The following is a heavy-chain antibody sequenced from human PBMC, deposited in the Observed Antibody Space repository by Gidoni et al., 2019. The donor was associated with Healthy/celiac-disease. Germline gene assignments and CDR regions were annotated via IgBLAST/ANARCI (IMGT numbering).Heavy chain of an antibody. V-gene: IGHV3-49*03. J-gene: IGHJ4*02. D-gene: IGHD6-19*01. CDR1: GFTFGDYA. CDR2: IRSKAYGGTT. Sequence: EVQLVESGGGLVQPGRSLRLSCTASGFTFGDYAMSWFRQAPGKGLEWVGFIRSKAYGGTTEYAASVKGRFTISRDDSKSIAYLQMNSLKTEDTAVYYCTRVRLVAVAGFFDYWGQGTLVTVSS. CDR3: TRVRLVAVAGFFDY.